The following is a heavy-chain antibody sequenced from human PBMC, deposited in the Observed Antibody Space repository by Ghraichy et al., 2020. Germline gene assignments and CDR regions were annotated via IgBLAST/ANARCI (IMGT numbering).Heavy chain of an antibody. CDR2: ISWNSGSI. CDR1: GFTFDDYA. J-gene: IGHJ4*02. CDR3: AKVAYCGGDCYSNYFDY. Sequence: GGSLRLSCAASGFTFDDYAMHWVRQAPGKGLEWVSGISWNSGSIGYADSVKGRFTISRDNAKNSLYLQMNSLRAEDTALYYCAKVAYCGGDCYSNYFDYWGQGTLVTVSS. V-gene: IGHV3-9*01. D-gene: IGHD2-21*02.